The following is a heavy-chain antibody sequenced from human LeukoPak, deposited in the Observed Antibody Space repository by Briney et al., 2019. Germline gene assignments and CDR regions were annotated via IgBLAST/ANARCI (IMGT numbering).Heavy chain of an antibody. J-gene: IGHJ6*03. V-gene: IGHV4-4*07. Sequence: PSQTLSLTCTVSGGSISSYYWSWIRQPPGKGLEWIGRIYTSGSTNYNPSLKSRVTMSVDTSKNQFSLKLSSVTAADTAVYYCASFGVEGTGGYYYMDVWGKGTTVTVSS. CDR2: IYTSGST. CDR1: GGSISSYY. D-gene: IGHD2-8*02. CDR3: ASFGVEGTGGYYYMDV.